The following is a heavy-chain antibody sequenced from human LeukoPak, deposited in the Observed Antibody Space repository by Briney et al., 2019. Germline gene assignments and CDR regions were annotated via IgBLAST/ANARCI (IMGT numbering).Heavy chain of an antibody. CDR2: INHSGST. D-gene: IGHD3-22*01. CDR1: GGSFSGYY. CDR3: ARAFRIGYYDSSGHIDY. V-gene: IGHV4-34*01. J-gene: IGHJ4*02. Sequence: SETLSLTCAVSGGSFSGYYWSWIRQPPGKGLEWIGEINHSGSTNYSPSLKSRVTISVDTSKNQFSLKLSSVTAADTAVYYCARAFRIGYYDSSGHIDYWGQGTLVTVSS.